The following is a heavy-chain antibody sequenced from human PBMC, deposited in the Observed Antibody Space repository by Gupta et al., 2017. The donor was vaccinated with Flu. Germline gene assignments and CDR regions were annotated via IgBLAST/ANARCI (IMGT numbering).Heavy chain of an antibody. CDR2: IWYDGSYE. D-gene: IGHD3-10*02. CDR1: G. J-gene: IGHJ6*02. Sequence: GMHWVRQAPGKGLEWVAVIWYDGSYEYYADSVKGRFTISRDNSKNILYLQMNSLRADDTAVYYCARDSKEDVMFPPVDYYYTMDVWGQGTTVAVSS. CDR3: ARDSKEDVMFPPVDYYYTMDV. V-gene: IGHV3-33*01.